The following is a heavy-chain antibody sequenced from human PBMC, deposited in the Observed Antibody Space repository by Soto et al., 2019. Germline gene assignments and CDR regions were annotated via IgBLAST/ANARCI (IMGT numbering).Heavy chain of an antibody. Sequence: SVKVSCKASGYTFTSYGISWVRQAPGQGLEWMGWISAYNGNTNYAQKLQGRVTMTTDTSTSTAYMELRSLRSDDTAVYYCARVGGSSSQMNYYYYGMDVWGQGTTVTVSS. CDR3: ARVGGSSSQMNYYYYGMDV. CDR1: GYTFTSYG. CDR2: ISAYNGNT. D-gene: IGHD6-6*01. V-gene: IGHV1-18*01. J-gene: IGHJ6*02.